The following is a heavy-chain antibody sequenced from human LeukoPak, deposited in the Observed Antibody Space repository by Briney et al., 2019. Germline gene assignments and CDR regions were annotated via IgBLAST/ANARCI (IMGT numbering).Heavy chain of an antibody. V-gene: IGHV4-4*09. CDR3: ARGRSAVVTPDYYYYYCMDV. CDR1: GGSTSDSH. D-gene: IGHD4-23*01. CDR2: IHTSGGS. Sequence: SETLSLTCTVSGGSTSDSHWSWIRQPPGKGLEWIGNIHTSGGSNYSPSLKSRVTISLDMSRNQFSLRLSSVTAADTAVYYCARGRSAVVTPDYYYYYCMDVWGKGTTVTVSS. J-gene: IGHJ6*03.